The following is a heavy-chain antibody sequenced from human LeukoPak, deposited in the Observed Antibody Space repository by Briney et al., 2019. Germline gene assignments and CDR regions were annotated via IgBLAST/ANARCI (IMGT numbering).Heavy chain of an antibody. D-gene: IGHD6-19*01. Sequence: GGSLRLSCAASGFTFSDYYMNWIRQAPGKGLEWDSYISSSGSTIYYADSVKGRFTISRDNAKNSLYLQMNSLRAEDTAVYYCARDAIAVAGTGIDYWGQGTLVTVSS. CDR1: GFTFSDYY. V-gene: IGHV3-11*01. J-gene: IGHJ4*02. CDR2: ISSSGSTI. CDR3: ARDAIAVAGTGIDY.